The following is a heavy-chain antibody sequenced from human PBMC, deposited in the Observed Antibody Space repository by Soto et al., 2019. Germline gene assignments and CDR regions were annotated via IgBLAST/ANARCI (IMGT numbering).Heavy chain of an antibody. CDR1: GGTFSSYA. CDR2: IIPIFGTA. CDR3: ARGHGSSGYYLAEYFQH. Sequence: QVQLVQSGAEVKKPGSSVKVSCKASGGTFSSYAISWVRQAPGQGLEWMGGIIPIFGTANYAQKFQGRVTITADESTGTAYMELSSLRSEDTAVYYCARGHGSSGYYLAEYFQHWGQGTLVTVSS. D-gene: IGHD3-22*01. V-gene: IGHV1-69*01. J-gene: IGHJ1*01.